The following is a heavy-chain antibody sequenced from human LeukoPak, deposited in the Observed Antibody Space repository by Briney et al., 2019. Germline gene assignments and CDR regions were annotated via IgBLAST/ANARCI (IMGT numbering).Heavy chain of an antibody. CDR2: INQDGSGK. V-gene: IGHV3-7*01. D-gene: IGHD5-24*01. Sequence: GGSLRLSCAASGFIFSSHWMSWVRQAPGKGLEWVANINQDGSGKYYVDSVKGRFTISRDNPKNSLYLQMTSLRAEDTAVYYCARDGVRDGLYFDYWGQGILVTVSS. J-gene: IGHJ4*02. CDR1: GFIFSSHW. CDR3: ARDGVRDGLYFDY.